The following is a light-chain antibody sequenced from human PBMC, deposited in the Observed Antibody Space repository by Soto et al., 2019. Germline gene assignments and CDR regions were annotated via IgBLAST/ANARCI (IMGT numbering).Light chain of an antibody. Sequence: EVVMTQSAATLSVSPGERATLSCRASQTVGKNYLAWYQQKPGQAPRLLIYGISARATGIPARFSGSGSGTEFTLTINSLQSEDFAVYYCQQYTNWPITFGQGTRLEIK. CDR3: QQYTNWPIT. CDR2: GIS. V-gene: IGKV3-15*01. J-gene: IGKJ5*01. CDR1: QTVGKN.